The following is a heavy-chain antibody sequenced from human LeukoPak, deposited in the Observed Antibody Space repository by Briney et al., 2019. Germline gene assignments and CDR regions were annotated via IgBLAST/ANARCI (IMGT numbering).Heavy chain of an antibody. CDR3: TTDQFIYYDSSGYYYKTEYFQH. Sequence: PGRSLRLSCAPSGFSFSSYAMHWVRQAPGKGLEWVGRIKSKTDGGTTDYAAPVKGRFTISRDDSKNTLYLQMNSLKTEDTAVYYCTTDQFIYYDSSGYYYKTEYFQHWGQGTLVTVSS. J-gene: IGHJ1*01. V-gene: IGHV3-15*01. D-gene: IGHD3-22*01. CDR2: IKSKTDGGTT. CDR1: GFSFSSYA.